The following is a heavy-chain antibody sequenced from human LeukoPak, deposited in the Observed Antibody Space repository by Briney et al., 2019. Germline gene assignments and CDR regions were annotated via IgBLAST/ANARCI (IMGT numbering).Heavy chain of an antibody. J-gene: IGHJ4*02. V-gene: IGHV3-23*01. CDR1: GFTFSSYA. CDR2: ISGSGGST. CDR3: ARTRIVVVVAAAKGGSVFDY. D-gene: IGHD2-15*01. Sequence: QPGGSLRLSCAASGFTFSSYAMSWVRQAPGKGLEWVSAISGSGGSTYYADSVKGRFTISRDNSKNTLYLQMNSLRAEDTAVYYCARTRIVVVVAAAKGGSVFDYWGQGTLATVSS.